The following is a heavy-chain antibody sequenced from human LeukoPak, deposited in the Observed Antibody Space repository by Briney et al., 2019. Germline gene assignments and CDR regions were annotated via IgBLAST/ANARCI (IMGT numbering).Heavy chain of an antibody. D-gene: IGHD1-7*01. CDR3: AKDERNWNYNLASQTYD. Sequence: GSLRLSCAVSGITLSDYWMHWVRQTPDKRLVWVSLINSDGTSTTYADSVKGRFTISRDITKNTLYLQMSSLRAEDTAVYYCAKDERNWNYNLASQTYDWGQGTLVTVSS. J-gene: IGHJ4*02. CDR1: GITLSDYW. CDR2: INSDGTST. V-gene: IGHV3-74*03.